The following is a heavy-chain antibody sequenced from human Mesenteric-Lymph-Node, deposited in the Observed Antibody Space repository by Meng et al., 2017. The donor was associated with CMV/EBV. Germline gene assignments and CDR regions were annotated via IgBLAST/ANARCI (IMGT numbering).Heavy chain of an antibody. CDR1: GFTFSSYS. V-gene: IGHV3-21*01. CDR2: ISSSSSYI. CDR3: ARADFWSGYYIGFDY. D-gene: IGHD3-3*01. Sequence: GESLKISCAASGFTFSSYSMNWVRQAPGKGLEWVSSISSSSSYIYYADSVKGRFTISRDNAKNSLYLQMNSQRAEDTAVYYCARADFWSGYYIGFDYWGQGTLVTVSS. J-gene: IGHJ4*02.